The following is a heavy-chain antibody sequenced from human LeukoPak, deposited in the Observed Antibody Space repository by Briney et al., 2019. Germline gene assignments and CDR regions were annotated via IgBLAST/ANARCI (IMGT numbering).Heavy chain of an antibody. Sequence: ASVKVSCKVSGYTLTELSMHWVRQAPGKGLEWMGGFDSEDGETIYAQKFQGRVTMTEDTSTDTAYMELSSLRSEDTAVYYCATVIITGTRVHTVFDYWGQGTLVTVSS. CDR3: ATVIITGTRVHTVFDY. CDR1: GYTLTELS. CDR2: FDSEDGET. D-gene: IGHD1-7*01. V-gene: IGHV1-24*01. J-gene: IGHJ4*02.